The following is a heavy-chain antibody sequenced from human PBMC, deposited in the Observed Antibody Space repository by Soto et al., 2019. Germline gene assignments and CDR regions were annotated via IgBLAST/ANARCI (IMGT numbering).Heavy chain of an antibody. CDR2: IYSGGST. V-gene: IGHV3-53*01. CDR1: GFTVSSNY. J-gene: IGHJ3*02. Sequence: ESGGGLIQPGGSLRLSCAASGFTVSSNYMSWVRQAPGKGLEWVSVIYSGGSTYYADSVKGRFTISRDNSKNTLYLQMNSLRAEDTAVYYCARGTGATRVYDAFDIWGQGTMVTVSS. D-gene: IGHD1-26*01. CDR3: ARGTGATRVYDAFDI.